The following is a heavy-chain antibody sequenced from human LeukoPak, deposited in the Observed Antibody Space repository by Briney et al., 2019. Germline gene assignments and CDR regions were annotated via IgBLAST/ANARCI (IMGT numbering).Heavy chain of an antibody. V-gene: IGHV1-46*01. D-gene: IGHD3-22*01. CDR2: INPSGGST. CDR3: ARGTYYQDSSGYSYYHHYYMDV. CDR1: GYTFTSYY. Sequence: ASVKVSCKASGYTFTSYYMHWVRQAPGQGLEWMGIINPSGGSTSYAQKFQGRVTMTRDTSTSTVYMELSSLRSEDTAVYYCARGTYYQDSSGYSYYHHYYMDVWGKGTTVTVSS. J-gene: IGHJ6*03.